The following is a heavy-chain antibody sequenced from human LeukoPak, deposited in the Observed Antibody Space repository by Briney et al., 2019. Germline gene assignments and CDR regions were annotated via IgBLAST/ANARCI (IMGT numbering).Heavy chain of an antibody. CDR2: IIGSGDST. CDR1: GFIFNNYA. V-gene: IGHV3-23*01. J-gene: IGHJ4*02. CDR3: AKGRGGTVTSGFNY. Sequence: GGSLRLSCGASGFIFNNYAMNWVRQAPGKGLEWVSGIIGSGDSTYYADSVKGRFTISRDNSKNTLFLQTNSLRAEDTAVYYCAKGRGGTVTSGFNYWGQGTLVTVSS. D-gene: IGHD4-17*01.